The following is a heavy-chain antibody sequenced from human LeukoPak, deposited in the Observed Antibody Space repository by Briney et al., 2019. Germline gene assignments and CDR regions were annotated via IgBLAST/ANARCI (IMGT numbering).Heavy chain of an antibody. CDR3: ARGSFLITFGGFIG. J-gene: IGHJ4*02. CDR1: GFTVSSNY. Sequence: GGSLRLSCAASGFTVSSNYMSWVRQAPGKGLEWVSVIYGDGSTYYADSVKGRFTISRDNLYNTLYLQMNSLRVEDTAVYYCARGSFLITFGGFIGWGQGTLVTVSS. D-gene: IGHD3-16*02. CDR2: IYGDGST. V-gene: IGHV3-53*01.